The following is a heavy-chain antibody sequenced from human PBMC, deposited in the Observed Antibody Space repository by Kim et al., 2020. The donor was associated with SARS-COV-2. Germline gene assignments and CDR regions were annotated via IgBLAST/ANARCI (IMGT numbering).Heavy chain of an antibody. CDR3: AKELSIAAAGSYYYYGMGV. CDR2: ISGSGGST. V-gene: IGHV3-23*01. J-gene: IGHJ6*02. Sequence: GGSLRLSCAASGFTFSSYAMSWVRQAPGKGLEWVSAISGSGGSTYYADSVKGRFTISRDNSKNTLYLQMNSLRAEDTAVYYCAKELSIAAAGSYYYYGMGVWGHGTTVTVAS. D-gene: IGHD6-13*01. CDR1: GFTFSSYA.